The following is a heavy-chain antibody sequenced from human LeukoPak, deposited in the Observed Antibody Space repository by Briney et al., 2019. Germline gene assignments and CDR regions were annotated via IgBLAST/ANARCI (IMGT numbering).Heavy chain of an antibody. V-gene: IGHV3-7*04. CDR3: ARANYDYVWGSYRVYYFDY. Sequence: GGSLRLSCAASGFTFSSYWMSWVRQAPGKGLEWVANIEQDGSEKYYVDSVKGRFTISRDNAKNSLYLQMNSLRAEDTAVYYCARANYDYVWGSYRVYYFDYWGQGTLVTVSS. J-gene: IGHJ4*02. CDR1: GFTFSSYW. D-gene: IGHD3-16*02. CDR2: IEQDGSEK.